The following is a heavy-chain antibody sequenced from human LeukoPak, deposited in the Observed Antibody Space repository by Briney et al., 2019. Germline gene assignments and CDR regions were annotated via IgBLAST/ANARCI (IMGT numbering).Heavy chain of an antibody. D-gene: IGHD1-7*01. CDR2: IYYSGST. CDR3: ARDNWNYGSSMDV. J-gene: IGHJ6*02. Sequence: PSETLSLTCTVSGGSISSGGYYWSWIRQPPGKGLEWIGYIYYSGSTNYNPSLKSRVTISVDTPKNQFSLKLSSVTAADTAVYYCARDNWNYGSSMDVWGQGTTVTVSS. V-gene: IGHV4-61*08. CDR1: GGSISSGGYY.